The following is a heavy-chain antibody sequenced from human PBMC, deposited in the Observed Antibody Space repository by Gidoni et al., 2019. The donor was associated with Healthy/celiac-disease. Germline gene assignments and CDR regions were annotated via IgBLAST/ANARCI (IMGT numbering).Heavy chain of an antibody. J-gene: IGHJ4*02. CDR2: IISSSSYI. CDR3: ARDQAYYYDSSGTSSYYFDY. Sequence: PGKGLEWVSSIISSSSYIYYAESVKGRFTISRDNTKISLYLQMNSLIAEDTAVYYCARDQAYYYDSSGTSSYYFDYWGQGTLVTVSS. D-gene: IGHD3-22*01. V-gene: IGHV3-21*01.